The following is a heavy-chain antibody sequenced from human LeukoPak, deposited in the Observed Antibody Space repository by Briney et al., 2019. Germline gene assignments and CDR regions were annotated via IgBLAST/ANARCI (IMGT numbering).Heavy chain of an antibody. CDR1: GFTFSSYW. D-gene: IGHD3-22*01. CDR2: ISYDGSNK. J-gene: IGHJ4*02. Sequence: GGSLRLSCAASGFTFSSYWMSWVRQAPGKGLEWVAVISYDGSNKYYADSVKGRFTISRDNSKNTLYLQMNSLRAEDTAVYYCAREYYYDSSGQALHYWGQGTLVTVSS. V-gene: IGHV3-30*03. CDR3: AREYYYDSSGQALHY.